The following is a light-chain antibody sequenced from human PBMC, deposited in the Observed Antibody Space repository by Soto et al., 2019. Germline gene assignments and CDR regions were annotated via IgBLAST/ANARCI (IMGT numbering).Light chain of an antibody. CDR1: TSDIGAYNY. Sequence: QSALAQPASVSGSPGQAITIPCTGTTSDIGAYNYVSWYQQHPDKAPKLMIYDVTYRPSGVSSRFSGSKYGNTASLTISGLQAEDEADYFCSSYPSTNTVVFGGGTKLTVL. V-gene: IGLV2-14*03. J-gene: IGLJ2*01. CDR2: DVT. CDR3: SSYPSTNTVV.